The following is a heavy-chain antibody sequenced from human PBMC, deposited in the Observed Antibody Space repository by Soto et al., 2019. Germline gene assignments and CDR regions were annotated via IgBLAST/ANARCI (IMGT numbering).Heavy chain of an antibody. CDR1: GGTFSSYT. J-gene: IGHJ6*03. Sequence: QVQLVQSGAEVKKPGSSVKVSCKASGGTFSSYTISWVRQAPGQGLEWMGRIIPILGIANYAQKFQGRVTITADKSTSTADMELSSLRSEDTAVYYCARDVHSSSWYWAGGYYYYYMDVWGKGTTVTVSS. CDR2: IIPILGIA. CDR3: ARDVHSSSWYWAGGYYYYYMDV. V-gene: IGHV1-69*08. D-gene: IGHD6-13*01.